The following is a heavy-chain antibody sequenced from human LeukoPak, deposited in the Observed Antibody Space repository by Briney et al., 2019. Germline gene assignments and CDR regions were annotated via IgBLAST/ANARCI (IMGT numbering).Heavy chain of an antibody. V-gene: IGHV4-4*02. J-gene: IGHJ4*02. CDR1: GGSISSSNW. Sequence: PSETLSLTCAVSGGSISSSNWWSWVRQPPGKGLEWIGEIYHSGSTNYNPSLKSRVTISVDTSKNQFSLKLSSVTAADTAVYYCARDSDKYSRTHFDYWGQGTLVTVSS. CDR2: IYHSGST. CDR3: ARDSDKYSRTHFDY. D-gene: IGHD6-6*01.